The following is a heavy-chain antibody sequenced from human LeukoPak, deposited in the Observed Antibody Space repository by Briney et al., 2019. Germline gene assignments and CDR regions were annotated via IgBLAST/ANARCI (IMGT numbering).Heavy chain of an antibody. D-gene: IGHD2-15*01. CDR3: ARDRVYCSGGSCYSEFAFDI. CDR2: IYHSGST. V-gene: IGHV4-38-2*02. Sequence: SETLSLTCTVSGYSISSGYYWGWIRQPPGKGLEWIGSIYHSGSTYYNPSLKSRVTISVDTSKNQFSLKLSSVTAADTAVYYCARDRVYCSGGSCYSEFAFDIWGQGTMVTVSS. CDR1: GYSISSGYY. J-gene: IGHJ3*02.